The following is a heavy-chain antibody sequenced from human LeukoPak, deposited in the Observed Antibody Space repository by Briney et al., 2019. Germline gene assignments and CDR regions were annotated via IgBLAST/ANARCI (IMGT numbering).Heavy chain of an antibody. J-gene: IGHJ4*02. CDR3: ASTSVPSYLVGLDY. Sequence: ASVRVSCKASGYTFINYYTHWVRQAPGQGLEWMGVINPSDGSTSYAQKFQGRATMTRDTSTTTVYMELSSLRSEDTAVCYCASTSVPSYLVGLDYWGQGTLVTVSS. V-gene: IGHV1-46*01. CDR1: GYTFINYY. D-gene: IGHD1-26*01. CDR2: INPSDGST.